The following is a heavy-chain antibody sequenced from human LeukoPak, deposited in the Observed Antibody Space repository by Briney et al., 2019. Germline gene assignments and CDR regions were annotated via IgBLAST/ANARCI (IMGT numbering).Heavy chain of an antibody. CDR3: ARVKGYGLYSGWYDQ. V-gene: IGHV3-74*03. CDR1: GFTLRTYW. Sequence: GGSLRLSCAASGFTLRTYWMHWVRQAPGEGLVWVGRIDPDGTTTTYADSVKGRFTISRDNAKNTLYLQMHSLRVEDTAVYSCARVKGYGLYSGWYDQWGQGTLVTVSS. CDR2: IDPDGTTT. D-gene: IGHD4-11*01. J-gene: IGHJ5*02.